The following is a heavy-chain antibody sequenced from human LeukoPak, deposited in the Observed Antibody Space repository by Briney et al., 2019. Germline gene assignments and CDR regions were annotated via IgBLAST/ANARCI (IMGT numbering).Heavy chain of an antibody. J-gene: IGHJ4*02. Sequence: PSETLSLTCTVSGGSISSSSYYWGWIRQPPGKGLEWIGSIYYSGSTYYNPSLKSRVTISVDTSKNQFSLKLSSVTAADTALYYCARCVAVAGIPFDNWGQGTLVPVSS. CDR3: ARCVAVAGIPFDN. CDR1: GGSISSSSYY. CDR2: IYYSGST. D-gene: IGHD6-19*01. V-gene: IGHV4-39*01.